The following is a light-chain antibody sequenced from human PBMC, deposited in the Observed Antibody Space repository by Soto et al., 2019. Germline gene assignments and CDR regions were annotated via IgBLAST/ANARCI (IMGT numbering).Light chain of an antibody. V-gene: IGKV3-20*01. CDR2: GAS. Sequence: ESVLTLSPATLSLSPGERATLSCRASQSVSNNYLAWYQQKPGQAPRLLIYGASNRATGIPDRFSGSGSGTDFTLTISRLEPEDFAVYYCQQYGSSGTFGQGTKVDIK. CDR3: QQYGSSGT. J-gene: IGKJ1*01. CDR1: QSVSNNY.